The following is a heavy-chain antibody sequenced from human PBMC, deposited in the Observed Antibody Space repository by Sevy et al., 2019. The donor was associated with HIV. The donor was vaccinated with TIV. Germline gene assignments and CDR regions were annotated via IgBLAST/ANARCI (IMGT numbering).Heavy chain of an antibody. V-gene: IGHV3-48*03. J-gene: IGHJ4*02. CDR3: ARDLPPSATTVAHFDY. CDR2: IRQSGSST. D-gene: IGHD4-17*01. Sequence: GGSLRLSYAASGFLFSSYEMSWVRQAPGKGLEWVSHIRQSGSSTYYSDSVKGRFTISRDNAENSLYLQMNSLRVEDTAVYYCARDLPPSATTVAHFDYWGQGTLVTVSS. CDR1: GFLFSSYE.